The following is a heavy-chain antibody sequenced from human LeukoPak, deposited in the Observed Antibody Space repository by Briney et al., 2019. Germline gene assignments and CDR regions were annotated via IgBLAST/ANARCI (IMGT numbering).Heavy chain of an antibody. CDR3: ARDYSGWYVFDY. J-gene: IGHJ4*02. D-gene: IGHD6-19*01. V-gene: IGHV3-30*02. Sequence: GGSLRLSCAASGFTFSYYGMQWVRQAPGKGLEWVALIWHDGGKRYYADSVKGRFTLSRDNSKNTVYLQMNSLRIEDTAVYYCARDYSGWYVFDYWGQGTLVTVSS. CDR1: GFTFSYYG. CDR2: IWHDGGKR.